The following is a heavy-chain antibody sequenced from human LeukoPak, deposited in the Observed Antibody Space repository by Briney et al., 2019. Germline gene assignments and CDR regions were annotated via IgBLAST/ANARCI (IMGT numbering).Heavy chain of an antibody. CDR1: GFTFSSYA. J-gene: IGHJ4*02. V-gene: IGHV3-23*01. CDR2: ISGSGGST. CDR3: AKNPRITIFGVATFDY. D-gene: IGHD3-3*01. Sequence: GGSLRLSCAASGFTFSSYAMSWVRQAPGKGLEWVSAISGSGGSTYYADSVKGRFTISRDNSKNTLYLQVNSLRAEDTAVYYCAKNPRITIFGVATFDYWGQGTMVTVSS.